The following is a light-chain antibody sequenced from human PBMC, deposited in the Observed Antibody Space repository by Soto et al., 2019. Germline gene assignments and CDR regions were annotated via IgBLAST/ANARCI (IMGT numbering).Light chain of an antibody. CDR2: AAS. V-gene: IGKV1-39*01. CDR1: QSITNY. J-gene: IGKJ4*01. CDR3: QQSYGTPLT. Sequence: DMEMTQSPSSLSASVGDRVTITCRASQSITNYLNWYQHKPGKVPKLLIYAASSLQSGVPTTFSGRGSGTNFTLTINSLQPEDFATYNCQQSYGTPLTFGGGTKIEIK.